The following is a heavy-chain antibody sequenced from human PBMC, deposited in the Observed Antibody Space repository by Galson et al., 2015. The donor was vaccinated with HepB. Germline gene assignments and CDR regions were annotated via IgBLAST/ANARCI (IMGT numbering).Heavy chain of an antibody. Sequence: SLRLSCAASGFSFDDYGMHWVRQAPGKGLEWVSAISGSGGSTYYADSVKGRFTISRDNSKNTLYLQMNSLRAEDTAVYYCASMVRGLYYFDYWGQGTLVTVSS. CDR3: ASMVRGLYYFDY. CDR1: GFSFDDYG. J-gene: IGHJ4*02. CDR2: ISGSGGST. D-gene: IGHD3-10*01. V-gene: IGHV3-23*01.